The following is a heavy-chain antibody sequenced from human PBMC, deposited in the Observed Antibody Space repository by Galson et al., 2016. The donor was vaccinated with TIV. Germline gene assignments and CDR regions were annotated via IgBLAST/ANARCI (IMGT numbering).Heavy chain of an antibody. V-gene: IGHV1-3*01. CDR2: INVYNGNT. CDR1: GSTFTSYT. CDR3: VRALVKHFDF. J-gene: IGHJ4*02. D-gene: IGHD2-8*02. Sequence: QSGAEVTKPGESLRISCKASGSTFTSYTMHWVRQAPGQRLEWMGWINVYNGNTRYSQKFRDRVTITRDTSATTAYMETYMELSSLKSEDTAVYYCVRALVKHFDFWGQGTLVTVSS.